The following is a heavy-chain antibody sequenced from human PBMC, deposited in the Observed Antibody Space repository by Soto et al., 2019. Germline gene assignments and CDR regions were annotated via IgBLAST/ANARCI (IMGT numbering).Heavy chain of an antibody. CDR3: ASNYYDSSGFDI. CDR1: GFTFSSYS. D-gene: IGHD3-22*01. V-gene: IGHV3-48*02. CDR2: ISSSSSTI. J-gene: IGHJ3*02. Sequence: GGSLRLSCAAPGFTFSSYSMNWVRQAPGKGLEWVSYISSSSSTIYYADSVKGRFTISRDNAKNSLYLQMNSLRDEDTAVYYCASNYYDSSGFDIWGQGTMVTVSS.